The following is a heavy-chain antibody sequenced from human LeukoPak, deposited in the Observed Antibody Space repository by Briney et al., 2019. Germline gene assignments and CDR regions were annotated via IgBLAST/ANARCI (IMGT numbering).Heavy chain of an antibody. CDR1: GFTFSSYA. J-gene: IGHJ4*02. CDR3: ASAEDYTVTTRD. CDR2: ISYDGSNK. Sequence: GGSLRLSRAASGFTFSSYAMHWVRQAPGKGLEWVAVISYDGSNKYYADSVKGRFTISRDNSKNTLYLQMNSLGAEDTAVYYRASAEDYTVTTRDWGQGTLVTVSS. D-gene: IGHD4-17*01. V-gene: IGHV3-30-3*01.